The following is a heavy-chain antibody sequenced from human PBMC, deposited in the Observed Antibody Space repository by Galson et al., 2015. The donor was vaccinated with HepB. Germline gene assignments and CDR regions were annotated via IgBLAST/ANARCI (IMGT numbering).Heavy chain of an antibody. D-gene: IGHD1-26*01. V-gene: IGHV3-9*01. CDR2: ISWNSGSI. CDR1: GFTFDDYA. CDR3: AKEIGGSYLAYWYFDL. Sequence: SLRLSCAASGFTFDDYAMHWVRQAPGKGLEWVSGISWNSGSIGYADSVKGRFTISRDNAKNSLYLQMNSLRAEDTALYYCAKEIGGSYLAYWYFDLWGRGTLVTVSS. J-gene: IGHJ2*01.